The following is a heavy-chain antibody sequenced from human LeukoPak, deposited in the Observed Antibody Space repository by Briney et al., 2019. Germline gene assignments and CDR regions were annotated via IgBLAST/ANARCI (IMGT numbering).Heavy chain of an antibody. J-gene: IGHJ5*02. CDR3: ARAGSYDYVWGSSLFDP. D-gene: IGHD3-16*01. V-gene: IGHV4-39*07. CDR1: GGSISSSSYY. CDR2: IYYSGST. Sequence: PSETLSLTCTVSGGSISSSSYYWGWLRQPPGKGLEWIGSIYYSGSTNYNPSLKSRVTISVDTSKNQFSLKLSSVTAADTAVYYCARAGSYDYVWGSSLFDPWGQGTLVTVSS.